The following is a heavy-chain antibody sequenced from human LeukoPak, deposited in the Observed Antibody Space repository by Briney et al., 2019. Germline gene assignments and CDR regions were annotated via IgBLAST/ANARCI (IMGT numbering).Heavy chain of an antibody. CDR2: IYFTGRT. V-gene: IGHV4-59*01. Sequence: PSETLSLTCSVSGGSISSYYWSWIRQPPGKGLEWIGYIYFTGRTNCNPSLKSRVTISVDTSTNQFSLRLSSVTAADTAVYYCARGNSGYYDSSGYLQPWGQGTLVTVSS. J-gene: IGHJ4*02. CDR1: GGSISSYY. D-gene: IGHD3-22*01. CDR3: ARGNSGYYDSSGYLQP.